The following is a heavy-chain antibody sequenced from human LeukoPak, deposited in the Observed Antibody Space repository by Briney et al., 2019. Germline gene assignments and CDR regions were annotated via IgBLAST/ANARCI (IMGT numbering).Heavy chain of an antibody. CDR3: ARAPSGYHNT. D-gene: IGHD5-12*01. Sequence: GGSLRLSYAASEFSVGSNYMTWVRQAPGKGLEWVSLIYSGGSTYYADSVKGRFTISRDNSKNTLYLQMNSLRAEDTAVYYCARAPSGYHNTGGQGTLVTVSS. V-gene: IGHV3-66*01. J-gene: IGHJ4*02. CDR1: EFSVGSNY. CDR2: IYSGGST.